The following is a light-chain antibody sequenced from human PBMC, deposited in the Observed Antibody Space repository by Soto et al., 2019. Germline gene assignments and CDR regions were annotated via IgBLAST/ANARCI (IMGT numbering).Light chain of an antibody. J-gene: IGKJ1*01. CDR3: LQYSGLPKT. Sequence: EVLLTQSPGTLSLSPGERATLSCWASQSITSNYLAWYQQKPGQPPRLLIFGASNRATGIPDRFIGSGSGTDFTLTISRLEPEDFAVYYCLQYSGLPKTFGQGPKVEIK. CDR1: QSITSNY. CDR2: GAS. V-gene: IGKV3-20*01.